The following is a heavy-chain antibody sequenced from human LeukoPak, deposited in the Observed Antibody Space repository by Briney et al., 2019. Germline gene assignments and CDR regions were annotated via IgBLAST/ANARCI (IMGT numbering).Heavy chain of an antibody. Sequence: GSLRLSCAASGFTFSSYAMSWIRQPPGKGLEWIGEINHSGSTNYNPSLKSRVTISVDTSKNQFSLKLSSVTAADTAVYYCARGPRFYYYGMDVWGQGTTVTVSS. CDR2: INHSGST. CDR3: ARGPRFYYYGMDV. V-gene: IGHV4-34*01. CDR1: GFTFSSYA. J-gene: IGHJ6*02.